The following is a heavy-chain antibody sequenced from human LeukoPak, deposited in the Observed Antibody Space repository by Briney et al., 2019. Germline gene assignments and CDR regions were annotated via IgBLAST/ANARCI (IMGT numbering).Heavy chain of an antibody. CDR2: MCYSGST. D-gene: IGHD3-10*01. J-gene: IGHJ5*02. Sequence: SETLSLTCTVSGDSISSCCWSWIRQPPGKGLEWIGSMCYSGSTNYNPSLKSRVTISVDKSKNQFSLKLSSVTAADTAVYYCAGGLLRDWFDPWGQGTLVTVSS. V-gene: IGHV4-59*12. CDR3: AGGLLRDWFDP. CDR1: GDSISSCC.